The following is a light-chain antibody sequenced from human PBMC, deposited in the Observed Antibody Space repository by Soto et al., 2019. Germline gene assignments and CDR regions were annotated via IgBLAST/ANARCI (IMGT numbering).Light chain of an antibody. Sequence: DIQMTQSPSSLSASVGARVTITCRASQTISTYLNWYQQKPGKAPRLLIYDASSLLSGVPSRVSGTGSGTDLTLTIASLQPEDFSTYYCQQSDSTPYTFGQGTKVEI. CDR1: QTISTY. CDR2: DAS. V-gene: IGKV1-39*01. J-gene: IGKJ2*01. CDR3: QQSDSTPYT.